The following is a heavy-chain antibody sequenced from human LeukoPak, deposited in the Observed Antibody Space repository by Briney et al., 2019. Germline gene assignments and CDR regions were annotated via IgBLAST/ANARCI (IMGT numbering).Heavy chain of an antibody. Sequence: GGSLRLSCAASGFTFSSYSMNWVRQVPGKGLEWVSFIYSGGNTHYSDSVKGRFTISRDNSKNTLYLQMNSLRAEDTAVYYCARRAGEYSHPYDYWGQGTLVTVSS. V-gene: IGHV3-53*01. CDR1: GFTFSSYS. J-gene: IGHJ4*02. CDR2: IYSGGNT. CDR3: ARRAGEYSHPYDY. D-gene: IGHD4-17*01.